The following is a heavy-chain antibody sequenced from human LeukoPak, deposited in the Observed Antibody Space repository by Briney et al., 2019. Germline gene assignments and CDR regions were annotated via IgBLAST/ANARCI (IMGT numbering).Heavy chain of an antibody. D-gene: IGHD3-22*01. J-gene: IGHJ4*02. Sequence: ASVKVSCKASGGTFSSYTISWVRQAPGQGLEWMGWINTYDGNTKYAQKVQGRVTMTTDTSTSTAYMELRSLRSDDTAVYYCAITAYYYDSSGYYNGYWGQGTLVTVSS. CDR2: INTYDGNT. CDR3: AITAYYYDSSGYYNGY. V-gene: IGHV1-18*01. CDR1: GGTFSSYT.